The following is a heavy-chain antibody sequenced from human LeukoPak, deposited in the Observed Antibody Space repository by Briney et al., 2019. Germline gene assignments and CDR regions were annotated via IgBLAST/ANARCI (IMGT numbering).Heavy chain of an antibody. Sequence: GGSLRLSCAASGFTFSSYAMHWVRQAPGKGLEWVAVISYDGSNKYYADSVKGRFAISRDNSKNTLYLQMNSLRAEDTAVYYCAREPVGMAHFDYWGQGTLVTVSS. V-gene: IGHV3-30*09. J-gene: IGHJ4*02. CDR2: ISYDGSNK. D-gene: IGHD5-24*01. CDR3: AREPVGMAHFDY. CDR1: GFTFSSYA.